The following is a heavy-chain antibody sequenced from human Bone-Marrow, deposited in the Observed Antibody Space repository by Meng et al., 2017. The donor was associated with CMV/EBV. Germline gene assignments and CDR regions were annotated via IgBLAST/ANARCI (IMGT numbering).Heavy chain of an antibody. Sequence: SETLSLTCTVSGGSISSYYWSWIRQPPGKGLEWNGYIYYSGSTNYNPSLKSRVTMTRDTSIRTAYMDLSRLRSDDTAVYYCARQDRRGTYGMDVWGQGTTVTVSS. CDR1: GGSISSYY. CDR2: IYYSGST. D-gene: IGHD3-16*01. CDR3: ARQDRRGTYGMDV. V-gene: IGHV4-59*08. J-gene: IGHJ6*02.